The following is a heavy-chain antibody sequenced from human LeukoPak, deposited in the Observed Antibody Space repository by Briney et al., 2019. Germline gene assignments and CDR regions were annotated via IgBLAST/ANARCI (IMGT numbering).Heavy chain of an antibody. J-gene: IGHJ4*02. CDR2: INHSGST. Sequence: SETLSLTCAVYGGSFSGYYWSWIRQPPGKGLEWIGEINHSGSTNYNPSLKSRVTLSVDTSKNQFSLKLSSVTAADTAVYYCAATIFGVVSDYWGQGTLVTVSS. CDR1: GGSFSGYY. D-gene: IGHD3-3*01. V-gene: IGHV4-34*01. CDR3: AATIFGVVSDY.